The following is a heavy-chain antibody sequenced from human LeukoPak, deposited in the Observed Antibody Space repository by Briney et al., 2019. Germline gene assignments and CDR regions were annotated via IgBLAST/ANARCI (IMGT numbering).Heavy chain of an antibody. CDR3: ARGSSSWSVPRVMDV. D-gene: IGHD6-13*01. Sequence: SETLSLTCAVYGGSFSGYYWSWIRQPPGKGLEWIGEINHSGSTNYSPSLKSRVTISVDTSKNQFSLKLSSVTAADTAVYYCARGSSSWSVPRVMDVWGQGTTVTVSS. V-gene: IGHV4-34*01. CDR2: INHSGST. J-gene: IGHJ6*02. CDR1: GGSFSGYY.